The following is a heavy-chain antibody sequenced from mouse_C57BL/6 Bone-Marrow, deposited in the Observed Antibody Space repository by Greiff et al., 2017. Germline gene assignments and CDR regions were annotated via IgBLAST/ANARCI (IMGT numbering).Heavy chain of an antibody. CDR2: ISDGGSYT. J-gene: IGHJ3*01. CDR1: GFTFSSYA. Sequence: EVQGVESGGGLVKPGGSLKLSCAASGFTFSSYAMSWVRQTPEKRLAWVATISDGGSYTYYPDNVKGRFTISRDNAKNNLYLQMRHLKSEDTAMYYCAREHWDRFAYWGQGTLVTVSA. CDR3: AREHWDRFAY. D-gene: IGHD4-1*01. V-gene: IGHV5-4*01.